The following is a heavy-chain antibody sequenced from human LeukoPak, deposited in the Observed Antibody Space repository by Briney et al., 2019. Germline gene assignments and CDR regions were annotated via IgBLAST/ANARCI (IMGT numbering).Heavy chain of an antibody. CDR1: GGTLSSYA. Sequence: GSSVKVSCKASGGTLSSYALNWVRQAPGQGLEWIGRIIPIFAIVNYAQNFQGRVTITADKSTNTAYMELSSLRFEDTAFYYCARADSSGYSLDENFDYWGQGNLVTVSS. J-gene: IGHJ4*02. CDR2: IIPIFAIV. D-gene: IGHD3-22*01. V-gene: IGHV1-69*04. CDR3: ARADSSGYSLDENFDY.